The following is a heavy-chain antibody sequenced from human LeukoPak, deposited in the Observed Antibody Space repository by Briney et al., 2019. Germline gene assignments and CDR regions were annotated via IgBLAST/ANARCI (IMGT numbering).Heavy chain of an antibody. Sequence: GESLKISCKGSGYSFTSYWIGWGRQMPGKGVKWMGIIYTGASDTRYSTYFQGPVTISADQSIRTPYLQWSSLKASHTAMYYCARLGGGSWPHYFDYWGQGTLVTVSS. CDR3: ARLGGGSWPHYFDY. D-gene: IGHD2-15*01. CDR1: GYSFTSYW. V-gene: IGHV5-51*01. J-gene: IGHJ4*02. CDR2: IYTGASDT.